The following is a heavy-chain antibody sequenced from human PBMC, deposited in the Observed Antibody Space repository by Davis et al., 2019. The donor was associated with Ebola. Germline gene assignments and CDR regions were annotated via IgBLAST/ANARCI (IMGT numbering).Heavy chain of an antibody. CDR3: ARAGFGSSWFDY. V-gene: IGHV3-11*05. CDR2: ISISSGFT. D-gene: IGHD6-13*01. Sequence: PGGSLRLSCAASGFSFSDYYMSWIRQAPGKGLEWVSYISISSGFTNYADSVKGRFTISRDNAKNSLYLQMNSLRAEDTAVYYCARAGFGSSWFDYWGQGTLVTVSS. CDR1: GFSFSDYY. J-gene: IGHJ5*01.